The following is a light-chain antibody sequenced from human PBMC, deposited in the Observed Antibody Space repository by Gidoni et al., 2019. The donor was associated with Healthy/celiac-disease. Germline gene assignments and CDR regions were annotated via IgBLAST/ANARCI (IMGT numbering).Light chain of an antibody. CDR2: EVS. CDR3: SSYTSSSTPVV. CDR1: SSDVGGYNN. Sequence: QSALTQPASVSGSPGPSITISCTGTSSDVGGYNNVSWYQQHPGKAPKLMIYEVSNRPSGVSNSFSGSKSGNTASLTISGLKAEDEADYYCSSYTSSSTPVVFGGGTKLTVL. J-gene: IGLJ2*01. V-gene: IGLV2-14*01.